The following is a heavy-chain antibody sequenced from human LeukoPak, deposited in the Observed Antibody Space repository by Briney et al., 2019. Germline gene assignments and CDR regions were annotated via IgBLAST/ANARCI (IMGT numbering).Heavy chain of an antibody. D-gene: IGHD6-13*01. CDR1: GFTFSSYA. J-gene: IGHJ5*02. CDR3: ARAYSSSWYGGYWFDP. CDR2: ISGSGGST. V-gene: IGHV3-23*01. Sequence: GGSLRLSCAASGFTFSSYAMSWVRQAPGKGLEWVSAISGSGGSTYYADSVKGRFTISRDNSKNTLYPQMNSLRAEDTAVYYCARAYSSSWYGGYWFDPWGQGTLVTVSS.